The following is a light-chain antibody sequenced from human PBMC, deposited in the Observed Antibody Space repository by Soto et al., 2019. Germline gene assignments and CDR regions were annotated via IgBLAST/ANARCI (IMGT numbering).Light chain of an antibody. V-gene: IGKV1-5*01. CDR1: QSISSG. CDR2: DAS. J-gene: IGKJ2*01. CDR3: QQYNSYSRT. Sequence: DIQMTQSPSTLSASVGDRVTITCRASQSISSGLAWYQQKPGKAPKLLIYDASSLESWVPSRFSGSGSGTEFTLTISSLQPDDCATYYCQQYNSYSRTFGQGTKLEIK.